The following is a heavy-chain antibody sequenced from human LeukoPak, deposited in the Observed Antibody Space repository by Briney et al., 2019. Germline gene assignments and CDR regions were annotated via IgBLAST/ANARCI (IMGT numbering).Heavy chain of an antibody. CDR1: GFTFSTYG. CDR3: ARDLYASGSHDY. D-gene: IGHD3-10*01. V-gene: IGHV3-33*01. J-gene: IGHJ4*02. Sequence: TGRSLRLSCAASGFTFSTYGMHWVRQAQGKGLEWVALIWYDGSNENYADSVKGRFTISRDNSRNTLYLQMNSLRGEDTAVYYCARDLYASGSHDYWGQGTLVTVS. CDR2: IWYDGSNE.